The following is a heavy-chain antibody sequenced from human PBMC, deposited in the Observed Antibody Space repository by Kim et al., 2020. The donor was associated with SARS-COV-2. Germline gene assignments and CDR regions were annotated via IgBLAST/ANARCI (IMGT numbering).Heavy chain of an antibody. CDR1: GFTFSSYA. D-gene: IGHD2-2*02. CDR2: ISGSGDYT. CDR3: AKGDCTSVTCYTTDY. Sequence: GGSLRLSCAASGFTFSSYAMSWVRQAPRKGLEWVSTISGSGDYTSYADSVKGRFTITRDNSKNALYLQMHSLRAEDTAIYYYAKGDCTSVTCYTTDYWG. V-gene: IGHV3-23*01. J-gene: IGHJ4*01.